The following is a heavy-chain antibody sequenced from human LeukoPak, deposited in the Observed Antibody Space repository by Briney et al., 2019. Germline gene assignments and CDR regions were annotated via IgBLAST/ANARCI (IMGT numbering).Heavy chain of an antibody. J-gene: IGHJ4*02. CDR2: ISGSGGST. V-gene: IGHV3-23*01. Sequence: GGSLRLSCAASGFTFSDYYMSWIRQAPGKGLEGVSAISGSGGSTYYADSVKGRFTISRDNSKNTLYLQVNSLRAEDTAVYYCARDRGDYFDYWGQGTLVTVSS. CDR1: GFTFSDYY. CDR3: ARDRGDYFDY.